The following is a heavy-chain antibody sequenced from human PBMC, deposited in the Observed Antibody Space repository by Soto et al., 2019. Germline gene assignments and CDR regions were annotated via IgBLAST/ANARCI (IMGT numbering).Heavy chain of an antibody. V-gene: IGHV4-31*03. J-gene: IGHJ3*02. CDR1: GGSISSGGYY. CDR2: IYYSGST. Sequence: QVQLQESGPGLVKPSQTLSLTCTVSGGSISSGGYYWSWIRQHPGKGLEWIGYIYYSGSTYYNPSLKSRVTISVDSSKNQFSLKLSSVTAADTAVYYCARGLLWFGELYDAFDTWGQGTMVTVSS. CDR3: ARGLLWFGELYDAFDT. D-gene: IGHD3-10*01.